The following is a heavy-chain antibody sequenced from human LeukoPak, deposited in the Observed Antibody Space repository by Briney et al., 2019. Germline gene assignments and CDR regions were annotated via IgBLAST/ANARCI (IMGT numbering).Heavy chain of an antibody. J-gene: IGHJ4*02. Sequence: GGSLRLSCAASGFTFINYAMSWVRQAPGKGLEWVSIISSNGNNTYYADSVNGRFTISRDNSKKTLYLQMNNHRDEDTAIYYCARSGWLINFDYWGQGTLVTVSS. CDR3: ARSGWLINFDY. CDR2: ISSNGNNT. D-gene: IGHD5-12*01. V-gene: IGHV3-23*01. CDR1: GFTFINYA.